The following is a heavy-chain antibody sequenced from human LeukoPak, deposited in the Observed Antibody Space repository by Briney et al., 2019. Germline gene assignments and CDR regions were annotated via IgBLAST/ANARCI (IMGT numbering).Heavy chain of an antibody. CDR2: IYPGDSDT. V-gene: IGHV5-51*01. D-gene: IGHD3-22*01. Sequence: GESLKISCKGSGYSFTSYWIGWVRQMPGKGLEWMGIIYPGDSDTRYSPSFQGQVTISADKSISTAYLQWSSLKASDTAMYYCARCHYYYDSSGYYYGPSYYYYMDVWGKGTTVTVSS. CDR1: GYSFTSYW. J-gene: IGHJ6*03. CDR3: ARCHYYYDSSGYYYGPSYYYYMDV.